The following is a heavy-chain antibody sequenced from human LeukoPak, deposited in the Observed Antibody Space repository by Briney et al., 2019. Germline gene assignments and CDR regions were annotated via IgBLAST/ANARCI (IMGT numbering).Heavy chain of an antibody. Sequence: SETLSLTCTVSGGSISSYYWSWIRQPPGKGLEWIGYIYYSGSTNYNPSLKSRVTISVDTSKNQFSLKLSSVTAADTAVYYCASGGSYDFWSGYYGYNWFDPWGQGTLVTVSS. D-gene: IGHD3-3*01. CDR1: GGSISSYY. CDR2: IYYSGST. V-gene: IGHV4-59*12. J-gene: IGHJ5*02. CDR3: ASGGSYDFWSGYYGYNWFDP.